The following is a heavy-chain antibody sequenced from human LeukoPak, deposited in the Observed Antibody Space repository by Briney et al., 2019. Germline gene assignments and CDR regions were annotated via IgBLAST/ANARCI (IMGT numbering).Heavy chain of an antibody. V-gene: IGHV4-39*01. J-gene: IGHJ6*03. D-gene: IGHD3-3*01. CDR3: ARQGVGTYYDFWSGYYTDYYYYHYMDV. CDR1: GGSISSSSYY. CDR2: IYYGGST. Sequence: SETLSLTCTVSGGSISSSSYYWGWIRQPPGKGLEWIGSIYYGGSTYYNPSLKSRVTISVDTSKNQFSLKLSSVTAADTAVYYCARQGVGTYYDFWSGYYTDYYYYHYMDVWGKGTTVTVSS.